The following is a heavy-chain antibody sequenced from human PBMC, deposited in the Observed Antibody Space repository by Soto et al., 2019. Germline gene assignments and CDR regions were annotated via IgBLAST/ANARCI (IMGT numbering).Heavy chain of an antibody. V-gene: IGHV3-23*01. J-gene: IGHJ4*02. CDR2: ISGSGGST. Sequence: GGSRRLSCAASGFTFSSYAMSWVRQAPGKGLEWVSAISGSGGSTYYADSVKGRFTISRDNSKNTLYLQMNSMRAENTAVYYCAKGGGSSSLRYWGQGTLVTVSS. CDR1: GFTFSSYA. CDR3: AKGGGSSSLRY. D-gene: IGHD6-13*01.